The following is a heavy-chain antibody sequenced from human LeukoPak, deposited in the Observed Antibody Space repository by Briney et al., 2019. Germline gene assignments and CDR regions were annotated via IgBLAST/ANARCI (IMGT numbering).Heavy chain of an antibody. V-gene: IGHV4-59*11. CDR1: GGSISSHY. CDR2: MHYRGNT. Sequence: SETLSLTCTVSGGSISSHYWSWIRQSPGKGLEWIGFMHYRGNTNSNPSLRSRVTISMDTSKNQFSLKMSSVTAEDTAVYYCARSDHNSWNAFDIWGQGTMVTVSS. CDR3: ARSDHNSWNAFDI. J-gene: IGHJ3*02. D-gene: IGHD1-26*01.